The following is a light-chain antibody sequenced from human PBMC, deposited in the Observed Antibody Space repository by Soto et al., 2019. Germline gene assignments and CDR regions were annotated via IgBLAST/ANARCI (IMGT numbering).Light chain of an antibody. CDR1: QRVGSNY. CDR2: DVS. J-gene: IGKJ1*01. Sequence: EIVLTQSPGTLSLSPGERATLSCRASQRVGSNYLAWYQQKPGQPPRLLIQDVSRRATGIPDRFSGSGSGADFTLTISRLEPEDFAVYYCQQYGSSRWTFGQGTKVEIK. V-gene: IGKV3-20*01. CDR3: QQYGSSRWT.